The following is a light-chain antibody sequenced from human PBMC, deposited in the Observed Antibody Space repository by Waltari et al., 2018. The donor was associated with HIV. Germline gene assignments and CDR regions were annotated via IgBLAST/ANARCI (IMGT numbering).Light chain of an antibody. CDR2: SAS. J-gene: IGKJ3*01. Sequence: DIQLTQSPSSLSASVGDVVTITCRSSQNISTSLNWYQQKPGKAPKILISSASSLQSGVPSRFSASGSGTDFTLTISNLQPDDYATYYCQQSYSSPLTFGPGTEVDVK. CDR1: QNISTS. CDR3: QQSYSSPLT. V-gene: IGKV1-39*01.